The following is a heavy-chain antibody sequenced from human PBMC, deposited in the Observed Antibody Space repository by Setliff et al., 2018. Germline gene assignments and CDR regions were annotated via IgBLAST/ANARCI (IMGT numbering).Heavy chain of an antibody. CDR3: SRLVRFCTRIVCQRLSGDDF. V-gene: IGHV1-18*01. D-gene: IGHD2-15*01. Sequence: RASVKVSCKTSGHITTYGITWVRQAPGQGLEWMGWISAYNGNTYYAPKLEGRVTMTTDISSTTAYLELSSLRSDDTAIYFCSRLVRFCTRIVCQRLSGDDFWGQGTLVTVSS. J-gene: IGHJ4*02. CDR1: GHITTYG. CDR2: ISAYNGNT.